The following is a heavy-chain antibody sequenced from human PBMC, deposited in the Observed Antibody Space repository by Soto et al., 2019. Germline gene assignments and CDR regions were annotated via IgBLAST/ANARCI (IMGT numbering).Heavy chain of an antibody. V-gene: IGHV1-18*01. Sequence: ASVKVSCKASGYTFTNYGITWVRQAPGQGPEWMGWISTYNGNTYYAQNLQGRVTMTTDTSTSTVYMELRSLRSDDTAVYYWALALGYLDYYYDLDVWGQGATVTLSS. D-gene: IGHD5-12*01. CDR2: ISTYNGNT. CDR3: ALALGYLDYYYDLDV. J-gene: IGHJ6*02. CDR1: GYTFTNYG.